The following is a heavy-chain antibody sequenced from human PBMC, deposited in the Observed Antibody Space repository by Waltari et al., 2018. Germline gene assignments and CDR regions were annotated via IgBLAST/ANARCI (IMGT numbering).Heavy chain of an antibody. V-gene: IGHV4-38-2*01. Sequence: QVQLQESGPGLVKHSEPLSLTCAVSGYSISSGYYWGWIRQPPGKGLEWIASRYHSGSTYYNLSLKSRVTISVDTSKNQFSLKLSSVTAADTAVYYCARVSGSYLWSFDYWGQGTLVTVSS. CDR3: ARVSGSYLWSFDY. J-gene: IGHJ4*02. D-gene: IGHD1-26*01. CDR1: GYSISSGYY. CDR2: RYHSGST.